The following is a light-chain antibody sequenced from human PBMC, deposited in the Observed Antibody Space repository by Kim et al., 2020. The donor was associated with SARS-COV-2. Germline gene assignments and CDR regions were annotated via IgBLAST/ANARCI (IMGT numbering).Light chain of an antibody. J-gene: IGKJ5*01. V-gene: IGKV3-15*01. CDR3: QQHSQWPIT. Sequence: SPGERATLSCRASQSVGSKYLAWHQQKPGQAPRLLIYYISTRATGVPARFSGSGSGTEFTLTISSLQSEDFAVYYCQQHSQWPITFGQGTRLEIK. CDR2: YIS. CDR1: QSVGSKY.